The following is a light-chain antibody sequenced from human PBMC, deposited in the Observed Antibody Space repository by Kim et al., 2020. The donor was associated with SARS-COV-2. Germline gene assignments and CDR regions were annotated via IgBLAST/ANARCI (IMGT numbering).Light chain of an antibody. CDR1: SSDIGSYNY. J-gene: IGLJ1*01. CDR2: DVS. Sequence: GHSITISCTGTSSDIGSYNYVSWFQQHPGKAPKLMIYDVSKRPSGVSNRFSGSKSDNTASLTISGLQAEDEADYYCSSYTSSNTYVFGTGTKVTVL. V-gene: IGLV2-14*03. CDR3: SSYTSSNTYV.